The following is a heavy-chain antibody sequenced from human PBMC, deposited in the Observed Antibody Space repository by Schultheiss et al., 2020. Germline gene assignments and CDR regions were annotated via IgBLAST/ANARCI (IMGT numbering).Heavy chain of an antibody. J-gene: IGHJ6*03. CDR2: INSDGSST. CDR3: ARDPVVTPKSNYMDV. Sequence: GGSLRLSCAASGFTFSSYGMHWVRQAPGKGLVWVSRINSDGSSTSYADSVKGRFTISRDNAKNTLYLQMNSLRAEDTAVYYCARDPVVTPKSNYMDVWGKGTTVTVSS. D-gene: IGHD4-23*01. CDR1: GFTFSSYG. V-gene: IGHV3-74*01.